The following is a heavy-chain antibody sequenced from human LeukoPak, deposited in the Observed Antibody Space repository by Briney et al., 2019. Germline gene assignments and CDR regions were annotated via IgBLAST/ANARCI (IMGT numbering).Heavy chain of an antibody. J-gene: IGHJ5*02. CDR2: IFYGGTT. V-gene: IGHV4-30-4*08. CDR3: ARERASFWSGYVNWFDP. D-gene: IGHD3-3*01. CDR1: GAAIDSGDYY. Sequence: SETLSLTCTVSGAAIDSGDYYWSRIRQPPGKGLEWIGYIFYGGTTYYNPSLNSRVSISVDTSKNQFSLKLSSVTAADTAVYYCARERASFWSGYVNWFDPWGQGTLVTVSS.